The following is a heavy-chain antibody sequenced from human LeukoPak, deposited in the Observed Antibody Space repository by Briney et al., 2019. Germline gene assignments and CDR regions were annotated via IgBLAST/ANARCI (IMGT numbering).Heavy chain of an antibody. J-gene: IGHJ4*02. Sequence: GGSLRLSYAACGFAFSSYTMNWARQAPGKGPEWVASINSGGTTTHYAFSVKGRFTISRDNAQNVLYLQMNGLRGDDAAVYYCLRGDSRDFWGQGTLVTVSS. CDR2: INSGGTTT. CDR3: LRGDSRDF. D-gene: IGHD3-22*01. V-gene: IGHV3-21*06. CDR1: GFAFSSYT.